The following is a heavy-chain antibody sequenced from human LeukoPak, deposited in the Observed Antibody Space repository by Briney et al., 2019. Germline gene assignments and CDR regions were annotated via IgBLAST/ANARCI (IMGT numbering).Heavy chain of an antibody. CDR2: IYSGGDT. Sequence: GGSLRLSCAASGVTVSNNFMLWVRQAPGKGLEWVSLIYSGGDTHYADSVKGRFTISRDNSKNTLYPQMNNLRAEDTAVYYCARDPPAVAINTYGWGQGTLVTVSS. V-gene: IGHV3-66*01. CDR1: GVTVSNNF. D-gene: IGHD5-24*01. J-gene: IGHJ4*02. CDR3: ARDPPAVAINTYG.